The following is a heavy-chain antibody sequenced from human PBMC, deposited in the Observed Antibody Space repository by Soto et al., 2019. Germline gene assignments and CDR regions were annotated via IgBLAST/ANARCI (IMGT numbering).Heavy chain of an antibody. J-gene: IGHJ5*02. CDR3: ARALRLTPLSA. V-gene: IGHV1-3*01. CDR2: INGVNGNT. D-gene: IGHD6-25*01. Sequence: QVQLVQSGAEVKKAGASVRISCKASGYTFTTSGMHWVRQAPGQGLEWVGWINGVNGNTKYSQKFQDRVTITRDSSASTAYMELSGLTSDDTGVLYGARALRLTPLSAWGQGTLVIVSS. CDR1: GYTFTTSG.